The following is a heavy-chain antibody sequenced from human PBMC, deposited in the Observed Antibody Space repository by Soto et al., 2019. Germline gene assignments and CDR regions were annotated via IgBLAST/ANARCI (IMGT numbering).Heavy chain of an antibody. CDR3: ARVGKGPHWYFDL. CDR2: IIPIFGTA. D-gene: IGHD1-26*01. Sequence: SVKVSCKASGGTFSSYAISWLRQAPGQGLEWMGGIIPIFGTANYAQKFQGRVTITADESTSTAYMELSSLRSEDTAVYYCARVGKGPHWYFDLWGRGTLVTVSS. V-gene: IGHV1-69*13. CDR1: GGTFSSYA. J-gene: IGHJ2*01.